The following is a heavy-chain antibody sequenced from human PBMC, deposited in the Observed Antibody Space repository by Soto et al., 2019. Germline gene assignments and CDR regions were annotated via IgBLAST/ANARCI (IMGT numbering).Heavy chain of an antibody. D-gene: IGHD3-22*01. V-gene: IGHV3-30*18. CDR3: AKDYYDSSGYFSYLRPYYYYGMDV. CDR2: ISYDGSNK. Sequence: GGSLRLSCAASGFTFSSYGMHWVRQAPGKGLEWVAVISYDGSNKYYADSVKGRFTISRDNSKNTLYLQMNSLRAEDTAVYYCAKDYYDSSGYFSYLRPYYYYGMDVWGQGTTVTVSS. CDR1: GFTFSSYG. J-gene: IGHJ6*02.